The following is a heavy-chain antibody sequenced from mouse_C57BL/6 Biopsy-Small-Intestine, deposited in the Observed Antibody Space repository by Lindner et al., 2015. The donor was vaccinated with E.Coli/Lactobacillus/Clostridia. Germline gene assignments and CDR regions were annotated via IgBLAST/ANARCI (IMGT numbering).Heavy chain of an antibody. V-gene: IGHV1-19*01. D-gene: IGHD1-1*01. J-gene: IGHJ3*01. CDR1: GYTFTDYY. Sequence: VQLQESGPVLVKPGASVKMSCKASGYTFTDYYMNWVKQSHGKSLEWIGVINPYNGGTSYNQKFKGKATLTVDKSSSTAYMELNSLTSDDSAVYYCARSRDYYGSSYGAWGQGTLVTVSA. CDR3: ARSRDYYGSSYGA. CDR2: INPYNGGT.